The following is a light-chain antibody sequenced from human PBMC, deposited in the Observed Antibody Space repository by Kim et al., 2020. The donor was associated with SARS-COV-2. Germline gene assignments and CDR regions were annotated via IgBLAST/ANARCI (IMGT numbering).Light chain of an antibody. CDR2: DNN. CDR3: GTWDSSLSAGV. V-gene: IGLV1-51*01. Sequence: GPNVTSACSGNSANIGKNYESWYQQLPGTAPKLLIYDNNKRPSGIPDPFSGSKSGTSATLGITGLQTGDEADYYCGTWDSSLSAGVFGGGTQLTVL. CDR1: SANIGKNY. J-gene: IGLJ3*02.